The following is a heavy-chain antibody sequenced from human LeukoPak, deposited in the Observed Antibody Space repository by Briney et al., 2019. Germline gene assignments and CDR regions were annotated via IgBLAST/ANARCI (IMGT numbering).Heavy chain of an antibody. CDR3: ARDPFMTTVTTFDY. Sequence: GASVKVSCKASGYTFTGYYMHWVRQAPGQGLEWMGWINPNSGGTNYAQKFQGRVTMTRDTSISTAYMELSRLRSDDTAVYYCARDPFMTTVTTFDYWGQGTLVTVSS. CDR1: GYTFTGYY. V-gene: IGHV1-2*02. J-gene: IGHJ4*02. D-gene: IGHD4-17*01. CDR2: INPNSGGT.